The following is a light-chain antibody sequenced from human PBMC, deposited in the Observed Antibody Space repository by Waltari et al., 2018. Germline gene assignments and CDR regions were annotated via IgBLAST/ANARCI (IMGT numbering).Light chain of an antibody. CDR1: SGHSTNV. CDR3: QTGGHGTWV. CDR2: VNSDGSH. J-gene: IGLJ3*02. V-gene: IGLV4-69*01. Sequence: QLVLTQSPSASASLGASVKLTCTLSSGHSTNVVAWLQQQPEKGPRFLMKVNSDGSHTKGDEIPYRFSGSSSGAERYLTISSLQSEDEADYYCQTGGHGTWVFGGGTTLTVL.